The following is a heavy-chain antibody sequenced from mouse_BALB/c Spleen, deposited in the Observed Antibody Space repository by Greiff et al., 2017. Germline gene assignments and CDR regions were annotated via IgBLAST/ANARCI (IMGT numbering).Heavy chain of an antibody. CDR2: ISSGGSYT. V-gene: IGHV5-9-4*01. CDR1: GFTFSSYA. CDR3: ARYYRYDGGAMDY. Sequence: EVKLQESGGGLVKPGGSLKLSCAASGFTFSSYAMSWVRQSPEKRLEWVAEISSGGSYTYYPDTVTGRFTISRDNAKNTLYLEMSSLRSEDTAMYYCARYYRYDGGAMDYWGQGTSVTVSS. J-gene: IGHJ4*01. D-gene: IGHD2-14*01.